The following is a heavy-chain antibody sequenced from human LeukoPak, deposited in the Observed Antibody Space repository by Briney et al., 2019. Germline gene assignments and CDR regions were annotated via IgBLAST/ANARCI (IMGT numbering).Heavy chain of an antibody. CDR2: INPNSGGT. V-gene: IGHV1-2*02. J-gene: IGHJ4*02. D-gene: IGHD3/OR15-3a*01. CDR3: ARDLDYSFDY. CDR1: GYTFTSYG. Sequence: ASVKVSCKASGYTFTSYGISWVRQAPGQGLEWMGWINPNSGGTNYAQKFQGRVTMTRDTSISTAYMELSRLRSDDTAVYYCARDLDYSFDYWGQGTLVTVSS.